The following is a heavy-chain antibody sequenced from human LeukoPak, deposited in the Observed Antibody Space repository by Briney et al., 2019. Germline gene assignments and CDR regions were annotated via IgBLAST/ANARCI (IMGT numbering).Heavy chain of an antibody. CDR2: IRYDGSNK. CDR3: AKDMFEGLGDYDGRAY. Sequence: GGSLRLSCAASGFTFSSYGMHWVRQAPGKGLEWVAFIRYDGSNKYYADSVKGRFTISRDNSKNTLYLQMNSLRAEDTAVYYCAKDMFEGLGDYDGRAYWGQGTLVTVSS. V-gene: IGHV3-30*02. J-gene: IGHJ4*02. D-gene: IGHD4-17*01. CDR1: GFTFSSYG.